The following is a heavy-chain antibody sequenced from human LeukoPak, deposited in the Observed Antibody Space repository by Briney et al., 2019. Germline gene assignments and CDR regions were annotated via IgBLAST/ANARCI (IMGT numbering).Heavy chain of an antibody. CDR1: GYSISSGYY. J-gene: IGHJ4*02. D-gene: IGHD2-15*01. CDR2: INHSGST. V-gene: IGHV4-38-2*02. Sequence: SETLSLTCTVSGYSISSGYYWSWIRPPPGKGLEWIGEINHSGSTNYNPSLKSRVTISVDTSKNQFSLKLSSVTAADTAVYYCARGGGGSGYYFDYWGQGTLVTVSS. CDR3: ARGGGGSGYYFDY.